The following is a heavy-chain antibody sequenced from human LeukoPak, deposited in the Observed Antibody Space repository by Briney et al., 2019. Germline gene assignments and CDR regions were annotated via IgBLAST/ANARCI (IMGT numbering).Heavy chain of an antibody. D-gene: IGHD5-24*01. CDR1: GFTFSSYA. CDR3: ARGAGDGYFDL. V-gene: IGHV3-64*01. Sequence: GGSLRLSCAASGFTFSSYAMHWVRQAPGKGLEYVSAISSNGGSTYYANSVKGRFTISRDNSKNRLYLQMGSLRAEDMAVYYCARGAGDGYFDLWGQGTLVTVSS. J-gene: IGHJ5*02. CDR2: ISSNGGST.